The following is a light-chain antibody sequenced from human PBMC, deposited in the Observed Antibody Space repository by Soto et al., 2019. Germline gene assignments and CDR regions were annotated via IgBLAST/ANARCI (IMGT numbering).Light chain of an antibody. CDR1: QSVGIK. CDR3: QQYNDWPTWT. Sequence: EKVMTQSPATLSVSPGERATLSCRASQSVGIKLGWYQQKPGQAPRLLIYDASTRAAGIPARCRGSGSGTEFTLTISSLQSEDFAVYYGQQYNDWPTWTFGQGTKVEIK. V-gene: IGKV3-15*01. J-gene: IGKJ1*01. CDR2: DAS.